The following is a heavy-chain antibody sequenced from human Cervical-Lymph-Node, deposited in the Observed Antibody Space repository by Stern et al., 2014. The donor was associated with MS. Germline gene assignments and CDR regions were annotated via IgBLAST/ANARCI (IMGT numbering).Heavy chain of an antibody. CDR2: ISYDGNNK. CDR3: AKGGDRDWGGAFSVDY. J-gene: IGHJ4*02. Sequence: QVQLVQSGGGVVQPGRSLRLSCAASRFTFSTYGMHWVRQAPGKGLEWVAVISYDGNNKDYADSVKGRFTISRDNSKNTVDLQMNSLRVEDTAVYYCAKGGDRDWGGAFSVDYWGQGTQVTVSS. CDR1: RFTFSTYG. V-gene: IGHV3-30*18. D-gene: IGHD2-21*02.